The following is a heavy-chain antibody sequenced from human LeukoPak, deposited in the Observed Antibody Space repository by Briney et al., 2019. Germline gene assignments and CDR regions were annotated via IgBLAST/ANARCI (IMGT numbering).Heavy chain of an antibody. CDR1: GFTFSSYA. CDR3: ARSLTGYSSGWYVGY. D-gene: IGHD6-19*01. Sequence: GGSLRLSCAASGFTFSSYAMHWVRQAPGKGLEWVAVISYDGSNKYYADSVKGRFTISRDNSKNTPYLQMNSLRAEDTAVYYCARSLTGYSSGWYVGYWGQGTLVTVFS. V-gene: IGHV3-30-3*01. CDR2: ISYDGSNK. J-gene: IGHJ4*02.